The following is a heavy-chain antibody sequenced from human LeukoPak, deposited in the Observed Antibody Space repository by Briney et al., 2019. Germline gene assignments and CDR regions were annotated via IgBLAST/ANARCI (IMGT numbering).Heavy chain of an antibody. D-gene: IGHD6-6*01. Sequence: GGSLRPSCAASGFTFSDYYMSWIRQAPGKGLEWVSYISSSGSTIYYADSVKGRFTISWDNAKNSLYLQMNSLRAEDTAVYYCARAPCGSGSWGCYYYYYMDVWGKGTTVTVSS. V-gene: IGHV3-11*04. CDR3: ARAPCGSGSWGCYYYYYMDV. J-gene: IGHJ6*03. CDR1: GFTFSDYY. CDR2: ISSSGSTI.